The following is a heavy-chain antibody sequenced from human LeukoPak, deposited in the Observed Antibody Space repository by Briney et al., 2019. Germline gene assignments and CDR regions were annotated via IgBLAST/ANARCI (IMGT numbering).Heavy chain of an antibody. CDR1: GFTFSSYG. CDR3: TRAEADIVVVIDY. J-gene: IGHJ4*02. V-gene: IGHV3-23*01. CDR2: ISGSGGST. Sequence: GGSLRLSCAASGFTFSSYGMSWVRQAPGKGLEWVSAISGSGGSTYYADSVKGRFTISRDNSKNTLYLQMNSLKTEDTAVYYCTRAEADIVVVIDYWGQGTLVTVSS. D-gene: IGHD2-15*01.